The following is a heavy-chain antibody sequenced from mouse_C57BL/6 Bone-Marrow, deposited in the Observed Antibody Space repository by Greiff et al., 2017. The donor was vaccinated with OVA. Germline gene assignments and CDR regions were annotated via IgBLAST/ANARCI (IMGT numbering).Heavy chain of an antibody. CDR1: GFTFSSYG. V-gene: IGHV5-6*02. D-gene: IGHD1-1*01. Sequence: EVKLVESGGDLVKPGGSLKLSCAASGFTFSSYGMSWVRQTPDKRLEWVATICRCGSYTYYPDSVKGRFTISRDNAKNTLYLQMSSLKSEDTAMYYCARRGTRGYFDVWGTGTTVTVSS. CDR3: ARRGTRGYFDV. CDR2: ICRCGSYT. J-gene: IGHJ1*03.